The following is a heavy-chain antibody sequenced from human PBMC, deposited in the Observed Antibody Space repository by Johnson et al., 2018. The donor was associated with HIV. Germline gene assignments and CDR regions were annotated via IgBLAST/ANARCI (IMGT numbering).Heavy chain of an antibody. Sequence: QVLLVESGGGVVQPGRSLRLSCAASGFTFTNYGMHWVRQAPGKGLEWVAVISYDGSNEHYTDSVGGRFTISRDNSKNTLYLQMNSLRAEDTAVYYCAKRQGGGAFDIWGQGTMVTVSS. V-gene: IGHV3-30*18. CDR2: ISYDGSNE. D-gene: IGHD2-15*01. J-gene: IGHJ3*02. CDR1: GFTFTNYG. CDR3: AKRQGGGAFDI.